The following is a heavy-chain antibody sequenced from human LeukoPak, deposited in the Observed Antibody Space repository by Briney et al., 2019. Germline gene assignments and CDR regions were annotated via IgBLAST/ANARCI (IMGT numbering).Heavy chain of an antibody. CDR3: ARVVVVAGVLDAFDI. CDR2: IIPLLAIA. Sequence: GSSVKVSCKASGDTFIRDTISWVRQAPGQGLEWLGGIIPLLAIANYAQKFQGRVTITTDESTSTAYMELSSLRSEDTAVYYCARVVVVAGVLDAFDIWGQGTKVTVSS. V-gene: IGHV1-69*05. J-gene: IGHJ3*02. CDR1: GDTFIRDT. D-gene: IGHD2-15*01.